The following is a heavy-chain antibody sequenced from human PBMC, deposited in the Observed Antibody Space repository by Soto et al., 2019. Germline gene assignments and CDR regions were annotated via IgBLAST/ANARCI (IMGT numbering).Heavy chain of an antibody. CDR2: ISDDGSNK. V-gene: IGHV3-30*03. CDR3: ACWGGIASPGYHGSQAPYDY. Sequence: QVQLVESGRGVVQAGRSLRLFCAASRLIISSYGMHWVRQAPGMGLESLPVISDDGSNKFYGDSVKGRFTISREDSKNTLYLQANSPRAEDTAVYYCACWGGIASPGYHGSQAPYDYWGQGTLVTVYS. J-gene: IGHJ4*01. CDR1: RLIISSYG. D-gene: IGHD6-13*01.